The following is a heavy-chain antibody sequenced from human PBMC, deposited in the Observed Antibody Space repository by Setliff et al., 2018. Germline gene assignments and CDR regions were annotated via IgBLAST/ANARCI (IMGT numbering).Heavy chain of an antibody. CDR3: ARDWRDHGAMGY. Sequence: SVKVSCKASGGTFSSYAISWVRQAPGQGLEWMGGIIPIFGTANYAQKFQGRVTITADESTSTAYMELSSLRSEDTAVYYCARDWRDHGAMGYWGQGTLVTVSS. CDR1: GGTFSSYA. J-gene: IGHJ4*02. CDR2: IIPIFGTA. V-gene: IGHV1-69*13. D-gene: IGHD4-17*01.